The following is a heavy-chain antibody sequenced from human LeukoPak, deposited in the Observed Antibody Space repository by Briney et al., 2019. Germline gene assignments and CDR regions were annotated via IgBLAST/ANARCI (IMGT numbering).Heavy chain of an antibody. CDR2: IYYSGST. J-gene: IGHJ4*02. V-gene: IGHV4-59*01. Sequence: PSETLSLTCTVSGGXISSYYCSWIRQPPGKGLEWIGYIYYSGSTNYNPSLKSRVTISVDTSKNQFSLELSSVTAADTAVYYCARGPTVTRTDFDYWGQGTLVTVSS. D-gene: IGHD4-17*01. CDR3: ARGPTVTRTDFDY. CDR1: GGXISSYY.